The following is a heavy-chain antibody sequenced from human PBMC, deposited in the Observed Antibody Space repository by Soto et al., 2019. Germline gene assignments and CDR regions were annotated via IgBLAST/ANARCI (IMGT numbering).Heavy chain of an antibody. J-gene: IGHJ6*02. CDR2: IKSKTDGGTT. CDR1: GFTFSNAW. Sequence: PGGSLRLSCAASGFTFSNAWMNWVRQAPGKGLEWVGRIKSKTDGGTTDYAAPVKGRFTISRDDSKNTLYLQMNSLKTEDTAVYYCTARFFCSGGSCYSEGGYYYYGMDVWGQGTTVTV. V-gene: IGHV3-15*07. D-gene: IGHD2-15*01. CDR3: TARFFCSGGSCYSEGGYYYYGMDV.